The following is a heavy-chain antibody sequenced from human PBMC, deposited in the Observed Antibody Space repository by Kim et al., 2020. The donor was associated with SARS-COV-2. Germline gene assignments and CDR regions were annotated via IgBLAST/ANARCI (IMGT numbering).Heavy chain of an antibody. J-gene: IGHJ4*02. CDR1: GGSISSSSYY. CDR3: AREAGGKEQWLVTAGEFDY. CDR2: IYYSGST. D-gene: IGHD6-19*01. Sequence: SETLSLTCTVSGGSISSSSYYWGWIRQPPGKGLEWIGSIYYSGSTYYNPSLKSRVTISVDTSKNQFSLKLSSVTAADTAVYYCAREAGGKEQWLVTAGEFDYWGQGTLVTVSS. V-gene: IGHV4-39*07.